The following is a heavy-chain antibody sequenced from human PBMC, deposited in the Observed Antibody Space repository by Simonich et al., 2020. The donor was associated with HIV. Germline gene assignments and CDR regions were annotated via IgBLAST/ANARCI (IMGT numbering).Heavy chain of an antibody. D-gene: IGHD4-4*01. CDR3: ARVWDHYSNFDY. V-gene: IGHV4-34*01. J-gene: IGHJ4*02. CDR1: GGSFSGYY. Sequence: QVQLQQWGAGLLKPAETLSLTCAVYGGSFSGYYWSWIRQPPGKGLEWIGEINNRVSAHYNPSLKRRVTIAVDTSKNQFSLKLSSVTAADTAVYYCARVWDHYSNFDYWGQGTLVTVSS. CDR2: INNRVSA.